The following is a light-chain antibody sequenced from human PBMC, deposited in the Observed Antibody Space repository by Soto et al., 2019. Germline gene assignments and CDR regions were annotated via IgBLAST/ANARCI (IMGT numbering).Light chain of an antibody. CDR2: KAS. CDR1: QTISSW. Sequence: DIQMTQSPSTLSGSVGDRVTITCRPSQTISSWLAWYQQKPGEAPKLLIYKASSLESGVPSRFSGSGSGREFTLTISSLQPDDFATYYCQHYSGDRATFGQGTKVDI. J-gene: IGKJ1*01. CDR3: QHYSGDRAT. V-gene: IGKV1-5*03.